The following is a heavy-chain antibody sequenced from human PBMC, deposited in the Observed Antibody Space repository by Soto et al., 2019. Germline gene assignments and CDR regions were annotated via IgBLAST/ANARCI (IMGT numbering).Heavy chain of an antibody. D-gene: IGHD5-12*01. Sequence: EVQLVESGGTFVQPGGSLRLSCAASGFTFTNYWMHWVRQAPGKGLVWVARINSDGSTTNYADSVKGRFTVSRDNAENSLYLQMTSLTDEDTDVYYCVRGGYRASWFDPWGQGTLANVSS. CDR3: VRGGYRASWFDP. CDR1: GFTFTNYW. CDR2: INSDGSTT. J-gene: IGHJ5*02. V-gene: IGHV3-74*01.